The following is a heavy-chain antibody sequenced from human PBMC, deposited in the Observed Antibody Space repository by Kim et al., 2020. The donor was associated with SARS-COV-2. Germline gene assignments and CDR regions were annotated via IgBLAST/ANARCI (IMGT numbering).Heavy chain of an antibody. D-gene: IGHD3-10*01. CDR3: ARNGGERYQLDRRYLGMDV. V-gene: IGHV1-2*06. CDR1: GYTFTDYY. CDR2: INPISGGT. J-gene: IGHJ6*01. Sequence: ASVKVSCKASGYTFTDYYINWVRQAPGQGLEWMGQINPISGGTNYARVFQGRVTLTRDTSVNTVYMEMNSLRSDDSAVYYCARNGGERYQLDRRYLGMDV.